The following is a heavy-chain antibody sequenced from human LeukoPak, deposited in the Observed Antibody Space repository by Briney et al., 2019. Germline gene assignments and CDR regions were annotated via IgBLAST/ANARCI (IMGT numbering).Heavy chain of an antibody. D-gene: IGHD4-17*01. Sequence: PSETLSLTCAVYGGSFSGYYWSWIRQPPGKGLEWIGEINHSGSTNYNPSLKSRVTISVDTSKNQFSLKLSSVTAADTAVYYCARGYYGDYPISYWGQGTLVTVSS. CDR1: GGSFSGYY. V-gene: IGHV4-34*01. CDR3: ARGYYGDYPISY. J-gene: IGHJ4*02. CDR2: INHSGST.